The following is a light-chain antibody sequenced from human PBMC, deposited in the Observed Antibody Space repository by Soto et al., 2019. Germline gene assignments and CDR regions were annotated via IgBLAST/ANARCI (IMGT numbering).Light chain of an antibody. CDR1: QSVSSSY. J-gene: IGKJ5*01. V-gene: IGKV3D-20*02. Sequence: IVLTQSPGTVSLSPWERATLSCRASQSVSSSYLAWYQQKPGQAPRLLIYGASSRATGIPARFSGSGSETDLTLTINSLEHEDFVVYYCQQRFNWPLTFGEGTRLDIK. CDR2: GAS. CDR3: QQRFNWPLT.